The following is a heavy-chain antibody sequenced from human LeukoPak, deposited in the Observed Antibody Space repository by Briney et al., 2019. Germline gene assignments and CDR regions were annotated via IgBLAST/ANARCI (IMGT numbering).Heavy chain of an antibody. CDR1: GGSISSYY. J-gene: IGHJ4*02. CDR2: IYYSGST. CDR3: ARSGDSPLSY. Sequence: SETLSLTCTVSGGSISSYYWSWIRQPPGKGLEWIGYIYYSGSTNYNPPLKSRVTISVDTSKNQFSLKLSSVTAADTAVYYCARSGDSPLSYWGQGTLVTVSS. D-gene: IGHD2-21*01. V-gene: IGHV4-59*01.